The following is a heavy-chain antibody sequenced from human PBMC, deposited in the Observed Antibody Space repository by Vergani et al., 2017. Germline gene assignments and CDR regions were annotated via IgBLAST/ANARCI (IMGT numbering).Heavy chain of an antibody. CDR2: IIPIFGTA. J-gene: IGHJ5*02. CDR3: AREYSGSYFLIGWFDP. CDR1: GGTFSSYA. Sequence: QVQLVQSGAEVKKPGSSVKVSCKASGGTFSSYAISWVRQAPGQGLEWMGGIIPIFGTANYAQKFQGRVTITADESTSTAYMELSSLRSDDTAVYYCAREYSGSYFLIGWFDPWGQGTLVTVSS. D-gene: IGHD1-26*01. V-gene: IGHV1-69*01.